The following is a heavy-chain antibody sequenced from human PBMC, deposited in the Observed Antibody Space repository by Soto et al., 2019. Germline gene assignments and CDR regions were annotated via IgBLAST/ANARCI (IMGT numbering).Heavy chain of an antibody. D-gene: IGHD2-2*01. J-gene: IGHJ4*02. CDR3: ARGVDIVLGPSAMRGNFDY. V-gene: IGHV1-2*02. Sequence: VQLVQSGAEVEKPGASVKVSCKASEYTFIAFYIHWVRQAPGQGLEWMGWINPNNGDTKYAQKFQGRVTMTRDTSINTAYMELNRLRSDDTAVYYCARGVDIVLGPSAMRGNFDYWGQGTLITVSS. CDR1: EYTFIAFY. CDR2: INPNNGDT.